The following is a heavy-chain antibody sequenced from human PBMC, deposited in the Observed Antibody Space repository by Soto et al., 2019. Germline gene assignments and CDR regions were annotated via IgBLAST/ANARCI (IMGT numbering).Heavy chain of an antibody. V-gene: IGHV1-3*01. CDR1: GYTFKAYA. J-gene: IGHJ4*02. CDR3: ARVDTSNGWYVFDY. Sequence: ASVKVSCKGSGYTFKAYAMHWVRQAPGHRLEWMGWINSGNGKTKYSQKFQGRVTITADESTSTAYMELSSLRSEDTAVYYCARVDTSNGWYVFDYWGQGTLVTVSS. CDR2: INSGNGKT. D-gene: IGHD6-19*01.